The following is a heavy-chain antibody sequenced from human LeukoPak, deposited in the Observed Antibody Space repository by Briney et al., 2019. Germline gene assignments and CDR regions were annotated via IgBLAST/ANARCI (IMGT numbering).Heavy chain of an antibody. CDR1: GFTFSSYG. CDR3: ARDRQQLADY. D-gene: IGHD6-13*01. J-gene: IGHJ4*02. Sequence: TGRSLRLSCAASGFTFSSYGMHWVCQAPGKGLEWVAVISNDGSRKYYVDSVKGRFTISRDNPKNTLYLQMNSLRVEDTAVYYCARDRQQLADYWGQGTLVTVSS. V-gene: IGHV3-30*03. CDR2: ISNDGSRK.